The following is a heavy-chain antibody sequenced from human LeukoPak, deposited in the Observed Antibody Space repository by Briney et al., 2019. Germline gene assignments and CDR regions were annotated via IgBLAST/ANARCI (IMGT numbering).Heavy chain of an antibody. CDR1: GFTFSSYA. D-gene: IGHD6-19*01. J-gene: IGHJ3*02. CDR2: ISYDGSNK. Sequence: GGSLRLSCAASGFTFSSYAMHWVRQAPGKGLEWVAVISYDGSNKYYADSVKGRFTISRDNSKSTLYLQMNSLRAEDTAVYYCASEQWLVPGAFDIWGQGTMVTVSS. V-gene: IGHV3-30-3*01. CDR3: ASEQWLVPGAFDI.